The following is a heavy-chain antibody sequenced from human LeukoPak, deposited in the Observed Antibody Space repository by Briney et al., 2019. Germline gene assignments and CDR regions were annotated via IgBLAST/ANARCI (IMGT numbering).Heavy chain of an antibody. CDR1: GFTFSSYS. Sequence: SGGSLRLSCAASGFTFSSYSMNWVRQAPGKGLEWVSSISSSSSYIYYADSVKGRFTISRDNAKNSLYLQMNSLRAEDTAVYYCAREMMYYYDSSGYSTAFDYWGQGTLVTVSS. V-gene: IGHV3-21*01. D-gene: IGHD3-22*01. CDR2: ISSSSSYI. CDR3: AREMMYYYDSSGYSTAFDY. J-gene: IGHJ4*02.